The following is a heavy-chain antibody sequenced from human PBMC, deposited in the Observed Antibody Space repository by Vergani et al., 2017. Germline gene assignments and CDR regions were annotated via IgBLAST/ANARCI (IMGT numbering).Heavy chain of an antibody. J-gene: IGHJ5*02. CDR2: INSDGRST. D-gene: IGHD5-18*01. V-gene: IGHV3-74*03. Sequence: EVQLVESGGGLVQPGGSLRLSCAASGFTFSSYWMHWVRQAPGKGLVWVSRINSDGRSTTYADSVKGRFTISRDNAKNSLYLQMNSLRAEDTALYYCARGGYSYGYGWWFDPWGQGTLVTVSS. CDR1: GFTFSSYW. CDR3: ARGGYSYGYGWWFDP.